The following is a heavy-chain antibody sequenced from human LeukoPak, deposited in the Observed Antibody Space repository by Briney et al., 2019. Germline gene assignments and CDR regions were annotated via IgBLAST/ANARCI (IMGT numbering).Heavy chain of an antibody. CDR3: AREEGSYFGKLFGY. D-gene: IGHD1-26*01. V-gene: IGHV3-20*04. J-gene: IGHJ4*02. CDR1: GFTFDDYG. CDR2: INWNGGRT. Sequence: GGSLTLSCAASGFTFDDYGMSWVRQAPGKGLDWVSGINWNGGRTGYADSVKGRFTISRDNAKNSLYLQMNSLRAEDTALYYCAREEGSYFGKLFGYWGQGTLVTVSS.